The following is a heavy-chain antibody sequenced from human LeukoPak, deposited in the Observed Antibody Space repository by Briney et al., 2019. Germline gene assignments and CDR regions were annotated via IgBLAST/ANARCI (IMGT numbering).Heavy chain of an antibody. V-gene: IGHV4-39*01. J-gene: IGHJ5*02. CDR3: ARRSSSSPTPYWFDP. Sequence: SETLSLTCTVSGGSISSSSYYWGWIRQPRGKGLEWIGSIYYSGSTYYNPSLKSRVTISVDTSKNQFSLKLSSVTAADPAVYYCARRSSSSPTPYWFDPWGQGTLVTVSS. CDR2: IYYSGST. D-gene: IGHD6-6*01. CDR1: GGSISSSSYY.